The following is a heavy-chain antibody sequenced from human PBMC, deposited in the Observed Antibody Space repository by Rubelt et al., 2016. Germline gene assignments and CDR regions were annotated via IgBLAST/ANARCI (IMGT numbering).Heavy chain of an antibody. D-gene: IGHD3-22*01. CDR3: ARESELNTMIVVVTFDY. CDR2: IYHSGST. V-gene: IGHV4-38-2*02. CDR1: GYSISSGYY. Sequence: QVQLQESGPGLVKPSETLSLTCTVSGYSISSGYYWGWIRQPPGKGLEWIGSIYHSGSTYYNPSLRSRVTISVDTSKNQFSLKLSSVTAADTAVYYCARESELNTMIVVVTFDYWGQGTLVTVSS. J-gene: IGHJ4*02.